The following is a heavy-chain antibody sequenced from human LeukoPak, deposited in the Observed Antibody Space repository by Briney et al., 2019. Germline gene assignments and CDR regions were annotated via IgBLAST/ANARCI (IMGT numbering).Heavy chain of an antibody. CDR2: MNPNSGNT. D-gene: IGHD3-10*01. CDR3: ARAPLYGSGSYLDY. J-gene: IGHJ4*02. CDR1: GYTFTSFD. V-gene: IGHV1-8*03. Sequence: ASVKVSCKASGYTFTSFDINWVRQAPGQGLEWMGWMNPNSGNTDYAQKFQGRVTITRNTSISTAYMELSSLRSEDTAVYYCARAPLYGSGSYLDYWGQGTLVTVSS.